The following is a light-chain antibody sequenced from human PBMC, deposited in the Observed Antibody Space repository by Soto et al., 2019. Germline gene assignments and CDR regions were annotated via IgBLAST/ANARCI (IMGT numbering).Light chain of an antibody. Sequence: AIQMTQSPSSLSASVGDRVTITCRASQGIRNALGWYQQKPGIAPKLLIYAASNLQTGVPSRFSGSGSGTDFTLTISSLQPEDFATYYCLQGYDYPRTFGQGTKVEIK. CDR3: LQGYDYPRT. V-gene: IGKV1-6*01. CDR2: AAS. CDR1: QGIRNA. J-gene: IGKJ1*01.